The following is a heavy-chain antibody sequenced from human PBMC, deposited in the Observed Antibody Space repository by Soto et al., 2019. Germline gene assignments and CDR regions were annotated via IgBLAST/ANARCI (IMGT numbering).Heavy chain of an antibody. D-gene: IGHD2-2*02. CDR1: GFTFSTYS. J-gene: IGHJ4*02. CDR2: ISDSSSTI. V-gene: IGHV3-48*02. Sequence: EVQLVESGGGLVQPGGSLRLSCAASGFTFSTYSMTWVRQAPGKGLEWVSYISDSSSTIYYADSVKGRFTISRDNAKNSLYLQMNSLRDEDTARYYCARAHCSSTSCYRGAFDYWGQGTLATVSS. CDR3: ARAHCSSTSCYRGAFDY.